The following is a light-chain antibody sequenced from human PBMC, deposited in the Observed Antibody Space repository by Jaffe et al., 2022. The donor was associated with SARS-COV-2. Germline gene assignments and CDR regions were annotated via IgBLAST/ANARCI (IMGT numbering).Light chain of an antibody. CDR1: TSDVGGYGY. V-gene: IGLV2-11*01. CDR2: DVT. CDR3: CSYAGSYTVI. J-gene: IGLJ2*01. Sequence: QSALTQPRSVSGSPGQSVTISCTGSTSDVGGYGYVSWYQQHPGKTPQLMIYDVTKRPSGVPDRFSGSKSGNTASLTISGLQAEDEAQYYCCSYAGSYTVIFGGGTKLTVL.